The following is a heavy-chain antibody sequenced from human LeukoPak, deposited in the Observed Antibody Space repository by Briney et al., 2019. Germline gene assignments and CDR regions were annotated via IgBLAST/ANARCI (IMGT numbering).Heavy chain of an antibody. CDR2: IYHSGSA. Sequence: PSETLSLTCAVSGGSISSSNWWSWVRQPPGKGLEWIGEIYHSGSANYNPSLKSRVTISVDNSKNQFSLKLSFVTAADTAVYYCARVDCSGGSCLPDYWGQGTLVTVSS. CDR3: ARVDCSGGSCLPDY. CDR1: GGSISSSNW. V-gene: IGHV4-4*02. J-gene: IGHJ4*02. D-gene: IGHD2-15*01.